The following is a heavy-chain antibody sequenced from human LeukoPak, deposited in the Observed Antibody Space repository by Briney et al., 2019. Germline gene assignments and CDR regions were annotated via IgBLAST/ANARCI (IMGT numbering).Heavy chain of an antibody. V-gene: IGHV4-61*02. CDR3: ARGALYYYDGSGYYRHDAFDI. J-gene: IGHJ3*02. D-gene: IGHD3-22*01. Sequence: SQTLSLTCTVSGGSISSGSYYWSWIRQPAGKGLEWIGRIYTSGSTNYNPSLKSRVTISVDTSKNQFSLKLSSVTAADTAVYYCARGALYYYDGSGYYRHDAFDIWGQGAMVTVSS. CDR2: IYTSGST. CDR1: GGSISSGSYY.